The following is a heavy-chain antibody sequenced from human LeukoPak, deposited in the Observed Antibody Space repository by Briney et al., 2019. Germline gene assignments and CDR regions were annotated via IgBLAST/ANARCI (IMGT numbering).Heavy chain of an antibody. CDR2: INPDSGGT. CDR1: GYTFTGYY. CDR3: ARTPYGYCSSTSRYSRFDL. J-gene: IGHJ5*02. Sequence: GASVKVSCKASGYTFTGYYIHWVRQAPGQRLECMGWINPDSGGTNYPQQFRGRVTMTRDTSISTVHMDLSRLRSDDTAVYYCARTPYGYCSSTSRYSRFDLWGQGTLVTVSS. D-gene: IGHD2-2*03. V-gene: IGHV1-2*02.